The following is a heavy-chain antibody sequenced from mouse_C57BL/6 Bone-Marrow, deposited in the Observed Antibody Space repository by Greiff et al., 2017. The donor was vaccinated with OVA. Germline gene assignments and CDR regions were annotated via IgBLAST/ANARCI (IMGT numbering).Heavy chain of an antibody. V-gene: IGHV6-3*01. J-gene: IGHJ3*01. CDR3: TYYSNTGFAY. D-gene: IGHD2-5*01. Sequence: EVNVVESGGGLVQPGGSMKLSCVASGFTFSNYWMNWVRQSPEKGLEWVAQIRLKSDNYATNYAESVKGRFTISRDASKSSVYLQMNNLRAEDTGIYYCTYYSNTGFAYWGQGTLVTVSA. CDR2: IRLKSDNYAT. CDR1: GFTFSNYW.